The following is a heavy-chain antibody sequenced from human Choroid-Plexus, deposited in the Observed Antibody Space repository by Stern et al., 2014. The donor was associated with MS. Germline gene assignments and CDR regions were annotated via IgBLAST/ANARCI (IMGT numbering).Heavy chain of an antibody. Sequence: VQLLKSGGGVAQPGRPLILSCAASGFTFSNFGMHWVRQAPGKGLEWVALISYDGSDKYYADSVKGRFTIFRDNSKNTLYMHMNSLRAEDTAVYYCAKDRQWSTYFFDYWGQGSRVTVSS. D-gene: IGHD2-15*01. J-gene: IGHJ4*02. CDR2: ISYDGSDK. CDR1: GFTFSNFG. CDR3: AKDRQWSTYFFDY. V-gene: IGHV3-30*18.